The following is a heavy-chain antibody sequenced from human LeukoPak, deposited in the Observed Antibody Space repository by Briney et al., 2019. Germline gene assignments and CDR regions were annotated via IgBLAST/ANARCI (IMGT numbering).Heavy chain of an antibody. CDR2: IRSKAYGGTT. D-gene: IGHD3-22*01. CDR3: TRVLGYYDSSGYYYYYYGMDV. Sequence: PGRSLRLSCTASGFTFGDYAMSWVRQAPGKGLEWVGFIRSKAYGGTTEYAASVKGRFTISRDDSKSIAYLQMNSLKTEDTAVYYCTRVLGYYDSSGYYYYYYGMDVWGQGTTVTVSS. CDR1: GFTFGDYA. J-gene: IGHJ6*02. V-gene: IGHV3-49*04.